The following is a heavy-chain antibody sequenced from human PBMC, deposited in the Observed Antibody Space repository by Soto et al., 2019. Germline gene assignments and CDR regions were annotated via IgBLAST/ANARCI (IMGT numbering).Heavy chain of an antibody. Sequence: VKVSYKPSVYTVANYWLSWLQPAPAQELEGMGWVSASNRNTNQQHQFEDTVTLTTDTSKGTAYLEPDSLSSHDTATYFFSRATHCALLPFWAQGTQVTVSS. CDR3: SRATHCALLPF. D-gene: IGHD1-26*01. V-gene: IGHV1-18*04. CDR1: VYTVANYW. J-gene: IGHJ4*02. CDR2: VSASNRNT.